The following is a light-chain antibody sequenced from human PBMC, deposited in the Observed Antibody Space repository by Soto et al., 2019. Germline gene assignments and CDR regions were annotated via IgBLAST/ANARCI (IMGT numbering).Light chain of an antibody. Sequence: DIQMTQSPSTLSASVGDRVTITCRASQSTSNWLAWYQQKPGKAPKILIYKASSLESGVPSRFSGSGSGTEFTLTISSLQPDDFATYYCQQYNSYWTFGQGTKVEIK. CDR1: QSTSNW. V-gene: IGKV1-5*03. CDR3: QQYNSYWT. J-gene: IGKJ1*01. CDR2: KAS.